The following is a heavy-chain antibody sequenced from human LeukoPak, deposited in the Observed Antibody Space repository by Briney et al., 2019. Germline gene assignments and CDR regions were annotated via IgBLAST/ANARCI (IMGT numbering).Heavy chain of an antibody. CDR1: GFTFSSFG. V-gene: IGHV3-33*01. Sequence: GGSLRLSCAASGFTFSSFGMHWVRRAPGKGLECVAVIGDNGSDKYYADSVKGRFTISRDTSRNMLYLQMNSLRAEDTALFYCARASYYYDSSGGYAFDIWGQGTMVTVSS. CDR3: ARASYYYDSSGGYAFDI. D-gene: IGHD3-22*01. J-gene: IGHJ3*02. CDR2: IGDNGSDK.